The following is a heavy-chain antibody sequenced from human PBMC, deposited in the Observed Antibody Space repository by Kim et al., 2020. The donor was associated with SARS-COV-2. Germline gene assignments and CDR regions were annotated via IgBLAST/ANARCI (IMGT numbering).Heavy chain of an antibody. V-gene: IGHV4-34*01. CDR2: INHSGST. D-gene: IGHD1-26*01. J-gene: IGHJ6*02. Sequence: SETLSLTCAVYGGSFSGYYWSWIRQPPGKGLEWIGEINHSGSTNYNPSLKSRVTISVDTSKNQFSLKLSSVTAADTAVYYCARDGRGRSGSYYYYYGMDVWGQGTTVTVSS. CDR1: GGSFSGYY. CDR3: ARDGRGRSGSYYYYYGMDV.